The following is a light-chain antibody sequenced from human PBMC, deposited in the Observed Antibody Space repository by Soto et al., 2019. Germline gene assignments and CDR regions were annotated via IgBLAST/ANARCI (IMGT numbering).Light chain of an antibody. Sequence: SYELTQPPSVSVAPGKTARITCGGNNMGSKSVHWYQQKPGQAPVLVIYHDSVRPSGIPERFSGSNSGNTATLTINSVEAGDEADYDCQVWDSSSHHVVFGGGTKLTVL. CDR3: QVWDSSSHHVV. CDR1: NMGSKS. V-gene: IGLV3-21*04. CDR2: HDS. J-gene: IGLJ2*01.